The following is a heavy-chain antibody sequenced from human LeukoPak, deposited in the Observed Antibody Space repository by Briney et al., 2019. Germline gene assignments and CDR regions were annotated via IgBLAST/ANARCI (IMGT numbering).Heavy chain of an antibody. V-gene: IGHV4-59*12. CDR2: IYYSGST. D-gene: IGHD1-26*01. Sequence: SETLSLTCTVSGGSISSYYWSWIRHPPGKGLEWIGYIYYSGSTNYNPSLKGRVTISVDTSKNQFSLKLSSVTAADTAVYYCARDHPVGATGYGWFDPWGQGTLVTVSS. CDR1: GGSISSYY. CDR3: ARDHPVGATGYGWFDP. J-gene: IGHJ5*02.